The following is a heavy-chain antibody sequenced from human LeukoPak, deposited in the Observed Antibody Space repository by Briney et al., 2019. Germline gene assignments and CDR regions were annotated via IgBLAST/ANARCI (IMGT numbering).Heavy chain of an antibody. D-gene: IGHD2-15*01. CDR2: ISATGGNT. CDR1: GFTFSSYA. V-gene: IGHV3-23*01. CDR3: AKASSPGSGCITY. J-gene: IGHJ4*02. Sequence: GESLRLSCAASGFTFSSYAMSWVRQAPGKGLEWVSGISATGGNTDHADSVKGRFTISRDNSKDTLYPQMNSLRAEDTAIYYCAKASSPGSGCITYWGQGTLVTVSS.